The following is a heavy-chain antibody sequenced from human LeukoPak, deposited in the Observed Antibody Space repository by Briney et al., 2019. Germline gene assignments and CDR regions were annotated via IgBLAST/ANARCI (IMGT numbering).Heavy chain of an antibody. V-gene: IGHV3-74*01. J-gene: IGHJ4*02. CDR1: GFTFSSHW. CDR3: ARGHSTGYYIDS. D-gene: IGHD6-19*01. CDR2: IYDDGSRT. Sequence: PGGSLRLSCVVSGFTFSSHWMHWVRQAPGKGLEWVSRIYDDGSRTNYADSVKGRLTISRDNAKNTLYLYLHSLRVEDTAVYYCARGHSTGYYIDSWGQGDLVTVSS.